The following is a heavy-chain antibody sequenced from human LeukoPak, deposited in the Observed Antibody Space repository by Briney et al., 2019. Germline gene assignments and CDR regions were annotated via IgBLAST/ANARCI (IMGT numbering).Heavy chain of an antibody. CDR2: IWYDGSNK. CDR3: ARAQSWSGAMVLYYYYYYMDV. D-gene: IGHD5-18*01. Sequence: GGSLRLSCAASGFTFSSYGMHWVRQAPGKGLEWVAVIWYDGSNKYYADSVKGRFTISRDNSKNTLYLQMNSLRAEDTAVYYCARAQSWSGAMVLYYYYYYMDVWGKGTTVTVSS. J-gene: IGHJ6*03. V-gene: IGHV3-33*01. CDR1: GFTFSSYG.